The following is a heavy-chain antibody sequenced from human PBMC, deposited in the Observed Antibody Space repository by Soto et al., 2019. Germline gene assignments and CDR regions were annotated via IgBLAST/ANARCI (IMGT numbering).Heavy chain of an antibody. CDR2: IYYSGST. CDR1: GDSITSNSYF. D-gene: IGHD3-9*01. CDR3: ARHFSVDHFDY. V-gene: IGHV4-39*01. J-gene: IGHJ4*02. Sequence: SETLSLTCTVSGDSITSNSYFWAWIRQPPGKGLEWIGSIYYSGSTYHNPSLKSQVTISVDRSNNQFSLKLTSVTAADTAVYYCARHFSVDHFDYWGQGALVT.